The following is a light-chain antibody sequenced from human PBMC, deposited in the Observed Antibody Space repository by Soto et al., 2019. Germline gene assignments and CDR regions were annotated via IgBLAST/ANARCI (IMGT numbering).Light chain of an antibody. V-gene: IGLV2-14*01. Sequence: QSALTQPASVSGAPGQTITISCTGTSRDVGGYNYVSWYQQHPGKAPKLMIYEVSNRPSGVSNRFSGSKSANTASLTISGLQAEDEADYYCSSYTSSSTPYYVFGTGTKVTVL. J-gene: IGLJ1*01. CDR3: SSYTSSSTPYYV. CDR1: SRDVGGYNY. CDR2: EVS.